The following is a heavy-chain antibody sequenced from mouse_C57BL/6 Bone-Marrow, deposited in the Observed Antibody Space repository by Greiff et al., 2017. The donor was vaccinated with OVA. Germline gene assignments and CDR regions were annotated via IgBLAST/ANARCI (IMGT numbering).Heavy chain of an antibody. CDR2: IDPENGDT. D-gene: IGHD1-1*01. J-gene: IGHJ1*01. CDR1: GFNFKDDY. V-gene: IGHV14-4*01. Sequence: EVQLMESGAELVRPGASVKLSCTASGFNFKDDYMHWVKQRPEQGLEWIGGIDPENGDTEYASQFQGKATITADTSSNTAYLQLGSLTSEDAAVYYCATFLLLYVDVWGSGTTVTVSS. CDR3: ATFLLLYVDV.